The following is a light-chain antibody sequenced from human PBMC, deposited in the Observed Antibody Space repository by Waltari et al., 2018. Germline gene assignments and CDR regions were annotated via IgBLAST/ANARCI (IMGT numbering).Light chain of an antibody. J-gene: IGLJ2*01. Sequence: QSALTQPASVSGSPGQSITISCTGTISDVGIYNYSSWYQQHPGKAPKLMIYDVSSRPSGVSTRFSGSKSGNTASLTISGLQAEDEADYYCSSYTSSSTRVFGGGTRLTVL. CDR2: DVS. V-gene: IGLV2-14*03. CDR1: ISDVGIYNY. CDR3: SSYTSSSTRV.